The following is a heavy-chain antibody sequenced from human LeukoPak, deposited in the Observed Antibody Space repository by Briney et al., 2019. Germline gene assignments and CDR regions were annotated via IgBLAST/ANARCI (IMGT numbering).Heavy chain of an antibody. CDR2: ISGSGGST. CDR1: GFTFSSYA. V-gene: IGHV3-23*01. D-gene: IGHD6-19*01. CDR3: TTTGYSSGWYRYYFDY. Sequence: TGGSLRLSCAASGFTFSSYAMSWVRQAPGKGLEWVSAISGSGGSTYYADSVKGRFTISRDNSKNTLYLQMNSLKTEDTAVYYCTTTGYSSGWYRYYFDYWGQGTLVTVSS. J-gene: IGHJ4*02.